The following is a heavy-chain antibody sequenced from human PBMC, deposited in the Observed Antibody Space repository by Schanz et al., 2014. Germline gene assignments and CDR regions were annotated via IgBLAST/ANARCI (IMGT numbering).Heavy chain of an antibody. CDR1: GFTFSNTW. CDR3: TTVERITIFEVVPYYYYYMDV. Sequence: EVQLVESGGGLVKPGGSLRLSCAASGFTFSNTWMNWVRQTPGKGLEWIGRIKSKIDGGTTDYAAPVKGRFTISRDDSKNTLYLQMNSLKTEDPAVYYCTTVERITIFEVVPYYYYYMDVWGKGTTVTVSS. J-gene: IGHJ6*03. D-gene: IGHD3-3*01. V-gene: IGHV3-15*01. CDR2: IKSKIDGGTT.